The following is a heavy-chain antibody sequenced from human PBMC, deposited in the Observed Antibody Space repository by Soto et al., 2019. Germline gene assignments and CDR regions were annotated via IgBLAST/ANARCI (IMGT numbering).Heavy chain of an antibody. CDR1: GFTFSSYS. J-gene: IGHJ4*02. CDR3: AKDMHPNYYYDTSGPVACFDN. Sequence: GGSLRLSCVASGFTFSSYSVNWVRQAPGKGLEWVSYISSGSKTIFYADSVKGRFTVSRDNAKNSQFLQMNSLRDDDTAVYFCAKDMHPNYYYDTSGPVACFDNWGLGTLVTVSS. D-gene: IGHD3-22*01. V-gene: IGHV3-48*02. CDR2: ISSGSKTI.